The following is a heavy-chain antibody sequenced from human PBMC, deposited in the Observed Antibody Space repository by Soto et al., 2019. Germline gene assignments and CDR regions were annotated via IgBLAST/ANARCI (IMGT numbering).Heavy chain of an antibody. J-gene: IGHJ1*01. CDR3: ARSYSSESWYFQA. CDR1: GFIFSSDY. CDR2: ISGDGTYI. D-gene: IGHD6-19*01. Sequence: VQLAESGGGLVKPGGSLRLSCAASGFIFSSDYMNWVRQAPGKGLEWVSSISGDGTYIYYEDCVRGRYTISRDKARNSVHLQVNSLRAEDTAVYYCARSYSSESWYFQAWGQGTLVAVSA. V-gene: IGHV3-21*01.